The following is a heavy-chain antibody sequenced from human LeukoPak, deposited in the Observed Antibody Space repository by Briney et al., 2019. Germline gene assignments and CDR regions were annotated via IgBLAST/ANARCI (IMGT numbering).Heavy chain of an antibody. Sequence: SETLSLTYTVSGGSISGGSYYWSWIRQPAGKGLEWIGRIYTSGSTNYNPSLKSRVTISVDTSKNQFSLKLSSVTAADTAVYYCARARVQLWSSDAFDIWGQGTMVTVSS. CDR1: GGSISGGSYY. J-gene: IGHJ3*02. D-gene: IGHD5-18*01. V-gene: IGHV4-61*02. CDR2: IYTSGST. CDR3: ARARVQLWSSDAFDI.